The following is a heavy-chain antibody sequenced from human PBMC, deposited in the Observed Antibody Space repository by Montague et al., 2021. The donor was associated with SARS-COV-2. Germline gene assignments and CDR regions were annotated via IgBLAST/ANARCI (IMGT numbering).Heavy chain of an antibody. D-gene: IGHD1-26*01. Sequence: PALVKPTQTLTLTCTFSGFSLSTNGVGVGWIRQPPGKALEWLALIYWDDDKRYSPSLKSRLTITKDTSKNQVVLTMTNMDPVDTATYYCARIWGATRGDAFDIWGQGTMVTVSS. J-gene: IGHJ3*02. V-gene: IGHV2-5*02. CDR2: IYWDDDK. CDR3: ARIWGATRGDAFDI. CDR1: GFSLSTNGVG.